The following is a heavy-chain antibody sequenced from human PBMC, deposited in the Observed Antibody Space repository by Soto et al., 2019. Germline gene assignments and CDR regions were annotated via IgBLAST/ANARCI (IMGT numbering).Heavy chain of an antibody. J-gene: IGHJ6*04. V-gene: IGHV3-33*01. CDR2: IWYDGSNI. CDR1: GFTFSSYG. D-gene: IGHD5-18*01. Sequence: QVQLVESGGGVVQPGRSVRLSCAASGFTFSSYGMHWVRQAPGKGLEWVAFIWYDGSNIHYADSVKGRFTVARDNPKTTLYLQMNSLRAEDTAVYYCARDLYGASAIVTPGWYYYFGMDVWGEGTTVTVSS. CDR3: ARDLYGASAIVTPGWYYYFGMDV.